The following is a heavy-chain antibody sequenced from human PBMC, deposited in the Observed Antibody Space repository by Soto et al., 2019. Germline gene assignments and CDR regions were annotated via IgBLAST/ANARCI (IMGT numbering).Heavy chain of an antibody. CDR1: GFTFSSSA. J-gene: IGHJ4*02. D-gene: IGHD4-4*01. V-gene: IGHV3-23*01. Sequence: PGWSLRLSCPSSGFTFSSSAMSWVRQAPGKGLEWVSTITGSGYTYYADSVKGRFTISRDNSKNTLYLQMNSLRAEDTAVYYCAKDGSNYGAFDSWGQGTLVTVSS. CDR3: AKDGSNYGAFDS. CDR2: ITGSGYT.